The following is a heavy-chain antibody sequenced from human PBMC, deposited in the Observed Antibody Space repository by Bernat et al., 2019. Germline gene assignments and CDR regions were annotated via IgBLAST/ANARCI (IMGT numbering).Heavy chain of an antibody. CDR3: ARGPYYGGNHYYYYGMDV. V-gene: IGHV3-21*01. J-gene: IGHJ6*02. Sequence: EVQLVESGGGLVKPGGSLRLSCAASGFTFSSYSMNWVRQAPGKGLEWVSSISSSSSYIYYADSVKGRFTIYRDNAKNSLYLQMNSLRAEDTAVYYCARGPYYGGNHYYYYGMDVWGQGTTVTVSS. CDR2: ISSSSSYI. CDR1: GFTFSSYS. D-gene: IGHD4-23*01.